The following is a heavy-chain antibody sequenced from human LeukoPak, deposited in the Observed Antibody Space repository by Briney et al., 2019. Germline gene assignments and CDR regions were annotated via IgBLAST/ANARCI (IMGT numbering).Heavy chain of an antibody. D-gene: IGHD4-23*01. V-gene: IGHV4-34*01. CDR2: INHSGST. J-gene: IGHJ6*03. CDR3: ASLNHGGNRKGGYYYYYYMDV. CDR1: GGSFSGYY. Sequence: PSETLSLTCAVYGGSFSGYYWSWIRQPPGKGLEWIGEINHSGSTNYNPSPKSRVTISVDTSKNQFSLKLSSVTAADTAVYYCASLNHGGNRKGGYYYYYYMDVWGKGTTVTVSS.